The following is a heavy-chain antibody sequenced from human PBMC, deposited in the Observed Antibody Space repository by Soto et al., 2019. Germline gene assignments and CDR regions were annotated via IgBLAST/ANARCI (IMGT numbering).Heavy chain of an antibody. V-gene: IGHV3-48*02. CDR3: ARAGAGTGY. Sequence: EVQLVESGGGLVQPGGSLRLACAATGITFSSYSMNWVRQAPGKGLEWISYISYSSSSIQYADSVKGRFTISRDNAKNSLYLQMSSLRDEDTAVYYCARAGAGTGYCGQGTLVTVAS. CDR1: GITFSSYS. D-gene: IGHD3-10*01. J-gene: IGHJ4*02. CDR2: ISYSSSSI.